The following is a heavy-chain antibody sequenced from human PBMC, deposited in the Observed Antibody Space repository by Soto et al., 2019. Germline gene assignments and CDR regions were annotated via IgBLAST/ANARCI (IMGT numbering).Heavy chain of an antibody. CDR2: MNPNSGNT. J-gene: IGHJ4*02. Sequence: QVQLVQSGAEVKKPGASVKVSCKASGYTFTSYDINWVRQATGQGLEWMGWMNPNSGNTGYAQKFQGRVTMTRNTCISTAYRELSSLRSEDTAVYYCARGTIIVGATPFDYWGQGTLVTVSS. CDR3: ARGTIIVGATPFDY. D-gene: IGHD1-26*01. V-gene: IGHV1-8*01. CDR1: GYTFTSYD.